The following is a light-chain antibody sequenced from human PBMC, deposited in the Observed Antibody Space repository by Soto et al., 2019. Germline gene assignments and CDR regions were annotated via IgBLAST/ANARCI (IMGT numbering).Light chain of an antibody. CDR1: QTVSKNY. V-gene: IGKV3-20*01. CDR2: AAS. J-gene: IGKJ5*01. CDR3: QQYAVSPIT. Sequence: EIVLTQSPVTLSLSPGEGATLSCRAIQTVSKNYLAWYQQKAGQAPRLVIYAASTRATGIPDRFSGSGSGTDFTLTISRLEPEDFAVFYCQQYAVSPITFD.